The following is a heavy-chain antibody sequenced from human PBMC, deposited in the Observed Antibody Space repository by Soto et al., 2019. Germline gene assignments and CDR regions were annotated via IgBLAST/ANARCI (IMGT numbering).Heavy chain of an antibody. V-gene: IGHV3-30*04. J-gene: IGHJ6*02. CDR2: ISYDGSNK. D-gene: IGHD5-18*01. CDR3: AKDLLYSYGYYYYGMDV. Sequence: GGSLRLSCAASGFTFSSYAMHWVRQAPGKGLEWVAVISYDGSNKYYADSVKGRFTISRDNSKNTLYLQMNSLRAEDTAVYYCAKDLLYSYGYYYYGMDVWGQGTTVTVSS. CDR1: GFTFSSYA.